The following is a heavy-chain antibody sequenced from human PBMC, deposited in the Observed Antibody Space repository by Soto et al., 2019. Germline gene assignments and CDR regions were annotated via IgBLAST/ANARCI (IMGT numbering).Heavy chain of an antibody. J-gene: IGHJ6*02. CDR2: IYYSGST. V-gene: IGHV4-31*03. Sequence: PSETLSLTCTVSGGSISSGGYYWSWIRQHPGKGLEWIGYIYYSGSTYYNPSLKSRVTISVDTSKNQFSLELSSVTAADTAVYYCARDQGGSRDYYYYGMDVWGQGTTVTVSS. D-gene: IGHD3-16*01. CDR1: GGSISSGGYY. CDR3: ARDQGGSRDYYYYGMDV.